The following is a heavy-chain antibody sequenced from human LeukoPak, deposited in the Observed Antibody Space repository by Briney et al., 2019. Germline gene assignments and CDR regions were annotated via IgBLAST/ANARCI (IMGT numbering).Heavy chain of an antibody. CDR2: INHSGST. CDR1: GGSFSGYY. Sequence: SETLSLTCAIYGGSFSGYYWSWIRQPPGKGLEWIGEINHSGSTNYNPSLKSRVTISVDTSKNQFSLKLSSVTAADTAVYYCARIGLSATVTAYYMDVWGKGTTVTVSS. D-gene: IGHD4-17*01. CDR3: ARIGLSATVTAYYMDV. J-gene: IGHJ6*03. V-gene: IGHV4-34*01.